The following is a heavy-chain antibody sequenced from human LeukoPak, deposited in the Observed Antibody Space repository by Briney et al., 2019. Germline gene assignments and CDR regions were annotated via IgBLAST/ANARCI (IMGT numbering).Heavy chain of an antibody. V-gene: IGHV3-23*01. CDR2: ISGSGGTT. J-gene: IGHJ6*02. CDR3: ARFRWGDYYYYGVDV. D-gene: IGHD3-16*01. Sequence: GGSLRLSCATSGFAFSSYALNWVRHAPGQGLEWVSAISGSGGTTYYADSVKGRFTISRDTSKNIVYLQLNSLRAEDTAIYYCARFRWGDYYYYGVDVWGQGTTVTVSS. CDR1: GFAFSSYA.